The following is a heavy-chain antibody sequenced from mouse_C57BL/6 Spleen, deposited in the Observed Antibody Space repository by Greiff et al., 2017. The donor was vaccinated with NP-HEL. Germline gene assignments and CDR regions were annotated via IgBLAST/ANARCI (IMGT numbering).Heavy chain of an antibody. CDR2: INPNYGTT. CDR1: GYSFTDYN. CDR3: ARNYYSPYYAMDY. Sequence: VQLKESGPELVKPGASVKISCKASGYSFTDYNMNWVKQSNGKSLEWIGVINPNYGTTSYNQKFKGKATLTVDQSSSTAYMQLNSLTSEDSAVYYCARNYYSPYYAMDYWGQGTSVTVSS. D-gene: IGHD2-12*01. J-gene: IGHJ4*01. V-gene: IGHV1-39*01.